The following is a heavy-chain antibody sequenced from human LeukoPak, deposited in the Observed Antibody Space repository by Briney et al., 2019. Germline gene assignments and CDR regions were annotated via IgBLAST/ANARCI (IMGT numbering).Heavy chain of an antibody. D-gene: IGHD5-12*01. V-gene: IGHV3-30*02. CDR3: AKVNKGGYDSFDY. CDR2: IRYDGSNK. Sequence: GGSLRLSCAASGFTFSTYGMHWVRQAPGKGLEWVAFIRYDGSNKYYADSVKGRFTISRDDSKNTLYLQMNSLRPEDTAVYYCAKVNKGGYDSFDYWGQGTLVTVSS. J-gene: IGHJ4*02. CDR1: GFTFSTYG.